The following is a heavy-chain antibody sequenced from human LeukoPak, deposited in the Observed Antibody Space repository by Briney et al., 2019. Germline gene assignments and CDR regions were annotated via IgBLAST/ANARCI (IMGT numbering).Heavy chain of an antibody. CDR3: ARGHQYYYDTSGFYY. CDR1: GFTFSSYG. D-gene: IGHD3-22*01. CDR2: ISYDGSTK. J-gene: IGHJ4*02. Sequence: GGSLRLSCAASGFTFSSYGMHWVRQAPGKGLEGVAVISYDGSTKYYAEPVKGRFTIYRDNSKKTLYLQMHSLRADDTAVYYCARGHQYYYDTSGFYYWGQGALVTVSS. V-gene: IGHV3-30*19.